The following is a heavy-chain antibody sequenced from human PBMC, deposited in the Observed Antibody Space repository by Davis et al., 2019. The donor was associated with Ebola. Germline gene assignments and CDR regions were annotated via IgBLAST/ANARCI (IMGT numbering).Heavy chain of an antibody. V-gene: IGHV1-69*13. CDR3: ARGLVFWSGYYSFPDYYYGMDV. CDR1: GGTFSSYA. D-gene: IGHD3-3*01. CDR2: IIPIFGTA. J-gene: IGHJ6*02. Sequence: AASVKVSCKASGGTFSSYAISWVRQAPGQGLEWMGGIIPIFGTANYAQKFQGRVTITADESTSTAYMELSSLRSESTAVYYCARGLVFWSGYYSFPDYYYGMDVWGQGTTVTVSS.